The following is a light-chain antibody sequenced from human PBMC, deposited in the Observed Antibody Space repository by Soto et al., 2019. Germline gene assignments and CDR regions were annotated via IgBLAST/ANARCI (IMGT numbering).Light chain of an antibody. J-gene: IGKJ1*01. CDR3: QQYNDEPWT. Sequence: DIQMTQSPSTLSASVGDRVTITCRASQNIGNWLAWYQQKPGKTPDLLIYDASSLESGVPLRFSGSGSGTEFTLTISSLQTDDSATYYCQQYNDEPWTFGQGTKVAIK. V-gene: IGKV1-5*01. CDR2: DAS. CDR1: QNIGNW.